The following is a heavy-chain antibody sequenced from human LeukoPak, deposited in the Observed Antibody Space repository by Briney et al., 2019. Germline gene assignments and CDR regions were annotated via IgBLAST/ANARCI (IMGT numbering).Heavy chain of an antibody. CDR1: GFTFSSYA. V-gene: IGHV3-21*01. CDR3: ARTFYDFWSDPTSWFDP. D-gene: IGHD3-3*01. CDR2: ISSSSSYI. J-gene: IGHJ5*02. Sequence: GGSLRLSCAASGFTFSSYAMSWVRQAPGKGLEWVSSISSSSSYIYYADSVKGRFTISRDNAKNSLYLQMNSLRAEDAAVYYCARTFYDFWSDPTSWFDPWGQGTLVTVSS.